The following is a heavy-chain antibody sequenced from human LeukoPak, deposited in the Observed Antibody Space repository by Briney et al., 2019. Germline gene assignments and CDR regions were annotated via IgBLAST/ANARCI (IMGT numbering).Heavy chain of an antibody. V-gene: IGHV4-59*01. CDR1: GGSINGYY. CDR2: IYYSGTT. Sequence: SETLSLTCTVSGGSINGYYWSWIRQPPGKGLEWIGYIYYSGTTNYNPSLKSRVTMSVDTSKKQFSLKLSSVTAADTAVYYCAGVDYYDSSGYYHRAFDIWGQGTVVTVS. D-gene: IGHD3-22*01. J-gene: IGHJ3*02. CDR3: AGVDYYDSSGYYHRAFDI.